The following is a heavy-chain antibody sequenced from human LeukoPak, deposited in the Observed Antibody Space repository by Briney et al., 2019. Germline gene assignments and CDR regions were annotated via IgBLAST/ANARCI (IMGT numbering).Heavy chain of an antibody. CDR2: IRYDGSNK. D-gene: IGHD3-22*01. Sequence: PGGSLRLSCAASGFTFSSYGMHWVRQAPGKGLEWVAFIRYDGSNKYYADSVKGRFTISRDNSKNTLYLQTNSLRAEDTAVYYCAKGGDSSGYEADYWGQGTLVTVSS. J-gene: IGHJ4*02. V-gene: IGHV3-30*02. CDR1: GFTFSSYG. CDR3: AKGGDSSGYEADY.